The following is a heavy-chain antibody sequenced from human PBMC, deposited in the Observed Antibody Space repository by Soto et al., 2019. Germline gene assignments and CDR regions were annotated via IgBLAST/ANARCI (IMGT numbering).Heavy chain of an antibody. Sequence: EVQLVESGGGLVQPGGSLRLSCADSGFTFSSYWMSWVRQAPGKGLEWVANIKQDGNEKYYVDSVKGRFTISRDNAKTSLYLQMNSLRAEDTAVYYCARVASLAAFYWGQGTLVTVSS. CDR3: ARVASLAAFY. J-gene: IGHJ4*02. V-gene: IGHV3-7*05. CDR1: GFTFSSYW. D-gene: IGHD6-6*01. CDR2: IKQDGNEK.